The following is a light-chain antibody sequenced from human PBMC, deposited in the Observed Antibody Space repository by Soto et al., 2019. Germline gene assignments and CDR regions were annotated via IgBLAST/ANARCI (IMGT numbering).Light chain of an antibody. V-gene: IGKV3-20*01. CDR2: GAS. CDR3: QHYGSSRT. J-gene: IGKJ1*01. Sequence: EIVLTQSPGTLSLSQGERATLSCRASQSVSSSDLAWYQQKPGQAPRLLIYGASSRATGIPDRFSGSGSEIDFTLTISRLEPEDFAVYYCQHYGSSRTFGQGTTVEIK. CDR1: QSVSSSD.